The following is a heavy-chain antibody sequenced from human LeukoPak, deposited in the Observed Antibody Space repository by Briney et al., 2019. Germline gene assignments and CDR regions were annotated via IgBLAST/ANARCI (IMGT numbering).Heavy chain of an antibody. J-gene: IGHJ5*02. CDR1: GGSFSGYY. CDR2: INHSGST. CDR3: AREGPYVWGSYRKPNWFDP. V-gene: IGHV4-34*01. D-gene: IGHD3-16*02. Sequence: PSETLSLTCAVYGGSFSGYYWSWIRQPPGKGLEWIGEINHSGSTNYNPSLKSRVTMSVDTTRNQLSLKLTSVTAADTAVYYCAREGPYVWGSYRKPNWFDPWGQGTLVTVSS.